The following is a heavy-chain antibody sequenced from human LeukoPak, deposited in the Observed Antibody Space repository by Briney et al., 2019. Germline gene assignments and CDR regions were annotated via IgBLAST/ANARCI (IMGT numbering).Heavy chain of an antibody. D-gene: IGHD6-13*01. CDR3: AKGLRGSSYDY. V-gene: IGHV3-23*01. J-gene: IGHJ4*02. CDR2: ISGSGGNT. Sequence: PGGSLRLSCAASGFTFNNFAMSWVRQAPGKGLEGVSGISGSGGNTHYADSVKGRFTISRDNSKNMLYLQMNSLRAEDTAVYYCAKGLRGSSYDYWGQGTLVTVSS. CDR1: GFTFNNFA.